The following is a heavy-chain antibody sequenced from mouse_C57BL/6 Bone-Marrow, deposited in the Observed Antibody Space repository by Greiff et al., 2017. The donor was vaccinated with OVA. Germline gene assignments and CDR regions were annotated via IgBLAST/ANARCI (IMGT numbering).Heavy chain of an antibody. V-gene: IGHV5-16*01. CDR2: INYDGSST. Sequence: EVKLVESEGGLVQPGSSMKLSCTASGFTFSDSYMAWVRQVPEKGLEWVANINYDGSSTYYLDSLKSRFIISRDNAKNILYLQMSSLKSEDTATYYCARVDGNYLYFDYWGQGTTLTVSS. J-gene: IGHJ2*01. CDR1: GFTFSDSY. D-gene: IGHD2-1*01. CDR3: ARVDGNYLYFDY.